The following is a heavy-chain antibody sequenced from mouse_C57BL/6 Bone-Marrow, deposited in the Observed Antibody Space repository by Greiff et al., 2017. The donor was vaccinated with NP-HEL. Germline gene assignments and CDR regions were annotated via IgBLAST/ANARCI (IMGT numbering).Heavy chain of an antibody. J-gene: IGHJ2*01. CDR2: INPYNGGT. D-gene: IGHD4-1*01. CDR1: GYTFTDYY. CDR3: ARTNWEEVYFDY. Sequence: EVQLQQSGPVLVKPGASVKMSCKASGYTFTDYYMNWVKQSHGKSLEWIGVINPYNGGTSYNQKFKGKATLTVDQSSSPAYLPLNSLTSAASAVFDSARTNWEEVYFDYGGQGTTLTVSA. V-gene: IGHV1-19*01.